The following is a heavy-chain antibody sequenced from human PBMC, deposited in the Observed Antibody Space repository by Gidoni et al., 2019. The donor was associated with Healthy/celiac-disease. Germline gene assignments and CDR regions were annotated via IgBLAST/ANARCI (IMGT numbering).Heavy chain of an antibody. CDR1: GFTFSRYA. CDR3: AKDRLGYYDSSGYYVY. Sequence: EVQLLESGGGLVQPGGSLRLSCAASGFTFSRYAMSWVRQAPGKGLEWVSAISGSGGSTYYADSVKGRFTISRDNSKNTLYLQMNSLRAEDTAVYYCAKDRLGYYDSSGYYVYWGQGTLVTVSS. CDR2: ISGSGGST. V-gene: IGHV3-23*01. J-gene: IGHJ4*02. D-gene: IGHD3-22*01.